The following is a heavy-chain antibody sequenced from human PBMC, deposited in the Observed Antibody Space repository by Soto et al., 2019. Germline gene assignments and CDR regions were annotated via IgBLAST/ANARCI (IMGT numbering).Heavy chain of an antibody. D-gene: IGHD5-18*01. CDR3: AKSRDGYNPLDS. J-gene: IGHJ4*02. CDR2: INHSGST. V-gene: IGHV4-34*01. Sequence: SETLSLTCAVYGGSFSGHYCSWIRQPPGKGLEWIGEINHSGSTNYNPSLGSRVTISVDTSKNQFSLKVFSVTAADTAVYYCAKSRDGYNPLDSWGQGSLVTVSS. CDR1: GGSFSGHY.